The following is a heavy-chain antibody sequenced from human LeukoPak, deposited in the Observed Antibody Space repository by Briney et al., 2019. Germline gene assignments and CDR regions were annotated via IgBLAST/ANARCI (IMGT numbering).Heavy chain of an antibody. V-gene: IGHV1-46*01. D-gene: IGHD4-11*01. Sequence: GASVKVSCKASGYTFTSYYIHWVRQAPGQGLEWMGIINPSGGSTNYAQKFQGRVTMTRDTPTSTVYMELSSLRSEDSAVYYCARWTTTYLDYWGQGTLVTVSS. CDR1: GYTFTSYY. CDR3: ARWTTTYLDY. CDR2: INPSGGST. J-gene: IGHJ4*02.